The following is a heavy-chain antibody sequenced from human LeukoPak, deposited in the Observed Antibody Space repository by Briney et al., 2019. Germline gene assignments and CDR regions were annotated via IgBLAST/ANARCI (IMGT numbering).Heavy chain of an antibody. Sequence: SQTLSLTCAISGDSVSRKGAGWNWIGQSPSRGPEWLGRIYYRSTWYSDFLTSRITISPDTYKNQFSLHLDSVTPEDTAVYYCARGGLVRGSIDSLIAFDFWGQGTVVTVSS. CDR1: GDSVSRKGAG. CDR2: IYYRSTWYS. V-gene: IGHV6-1*01. D-gene: IGHD3-10*01. J-gene: IGHJ3*01. CDR3: ARGGLVRGSIDSLIAFDF.